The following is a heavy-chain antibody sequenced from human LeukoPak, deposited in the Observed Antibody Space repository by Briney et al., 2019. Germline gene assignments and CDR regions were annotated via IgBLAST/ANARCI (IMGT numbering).Heavy chain of an antibody. D-gene: IGHD3-22*01. CDR2: ISAYNGNT. V-gene: IGHV1-18*01. CDR1: GYTFTSYG. CDR3: ARDLGHYYDSSGYYWGSNSFDI. Sequence: SVKVSCKASGYTFTSYGISWVRQAPGQGLEWMGWISAYNGNTNYAQKLQGRVTMTTDTSTSTAYMELRSLRSDDTAVYYCARDLGHYYDSSGYYWGSNSFDIWGQGTMVTVSS. J-gene: IGHJ3*02.